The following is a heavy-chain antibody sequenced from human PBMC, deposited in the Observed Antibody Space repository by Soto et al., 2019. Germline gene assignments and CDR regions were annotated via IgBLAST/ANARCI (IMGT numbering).Heavy chain of an antibody. CDR3: VRGTPTPGLDY. Sequence: ESGGGLVQPGGSLRLSCVVSGFTFRNYWMNWVRQAPGKGLEWVANINQDGSETNHVDSVKGRFTISRDNAKNSLYLQMNSLRDEDTAVYYCVRGTPTPGLDYWGQGTLITVSS. D-gene: IGHD1-7*01. CDR1: GFTFRNYW. J-gene: IGHJ4*02. CDR2: INQDGSET. V-gene: IGHV3-7*03.